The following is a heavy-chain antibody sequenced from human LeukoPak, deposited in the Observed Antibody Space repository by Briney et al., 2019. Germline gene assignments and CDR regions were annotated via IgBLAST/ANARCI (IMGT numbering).Heavy chain of an antibody. Sequence: PSETLSLTCTVSGGSISSYYWSWIRQPPGKGLEWIGYIYYSGSTNYNPSLKSRVTISVDTSKNQFSLKLSSVTAPDTAVYYCAVSGSYSPDYWGQGTLVTVSS. D-gene: IGHD1-26*01. J-gene: IGHJ4*02. CDR3: AVSGSYSPDY. V-gene: IGHV4-59*01. CDR1: GGSISSYY. CDR2: IYYSGST.